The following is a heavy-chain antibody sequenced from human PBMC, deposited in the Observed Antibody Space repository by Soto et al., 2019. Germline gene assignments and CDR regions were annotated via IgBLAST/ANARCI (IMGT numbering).Heavy chain of an antibody. CDR3: ARVGNMITFGGVIANPFDY. CDR1: GGSISSGDYY. Sequence: QVQLQESGPGLVKPSQTLSLTCTVSGGSISSGDYYWSWIRQPPGKGLEWIGYIYYSGSTYYNPSLKSRVTISVDTSKNQFSLKLSSVSAADTAVYYCARVGNMITFGGVIANPFDYWGQGTLVTVSS. J-gene: IGHJ4*02. D-gene: IGHD3-16*02. V-gene: IGHV4-30-4*01. CDR2: IYYSGST.